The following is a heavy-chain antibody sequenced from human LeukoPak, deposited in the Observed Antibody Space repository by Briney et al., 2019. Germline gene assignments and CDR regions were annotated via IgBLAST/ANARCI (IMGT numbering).Heavy chain of an antibody. CDR2: IRYDGSNK. Sequence: GGSLRLSCAASGFTFSSYGMHWVRQAPGKGLEWVAFIRYDGSNKYYADSVKGRFTISRDNSKNTLYLQMNSLRAEDTAVYYCARQRLPDFWSGYYNGAPFDYWGQGTLVTVSS. CDR3: ARQRLPDFWSGYYNGAPFDY. V-gene: IGHV3-30*02. J-gene: IGHJ4*02. CDR1: GFTFSSYG. D-gene: IGHD3-3*01.